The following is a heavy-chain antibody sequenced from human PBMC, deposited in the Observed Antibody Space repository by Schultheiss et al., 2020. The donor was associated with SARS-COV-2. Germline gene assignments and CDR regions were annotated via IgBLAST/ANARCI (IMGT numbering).Heavy chain of an antibody. D-gene: IGHD2-21*02. Sequence: ASVKVSCKASGYTFTGYFMHWVRQAPGQGLEWMGWINPNSGGTNYAQKFQDRVTLTRDTSISTAYMELSSLRPDDTAVYYCARVAYCGGDCSRGYYYGLDVWGQGTTVTVSS. CDR3: ARVAYCGGDCSRGYYYGLDV. CDR1: GYTFTGYF. J-gene: IGHJ6*02. CDR2: INPNSGGT. V-gene: IGHV1-2*02.